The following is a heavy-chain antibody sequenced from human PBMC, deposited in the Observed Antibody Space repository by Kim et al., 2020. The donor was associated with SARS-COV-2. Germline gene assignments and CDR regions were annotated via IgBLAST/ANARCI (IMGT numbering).Heavy chain of an antibody. CDR1: GYTFTSYG. CDR3: ARDRRDPSLGLGGVVIMGY. CDR2: ISAYNGNT. V-gene: IGHV1-18*01. J-gene: IGHJ4*02. D-gene: IGHD3-3*01. Sequence: ASVKVSCKASGYTFTSYGISWVRQAPGQGLEWMGWISAYNGNTNYAQKLQGRVTMTTDTSTSTAYMELRSLRSDDTAVYYCARDRRDPSLGLGGVVIMGYWGQGTLVTVSS.